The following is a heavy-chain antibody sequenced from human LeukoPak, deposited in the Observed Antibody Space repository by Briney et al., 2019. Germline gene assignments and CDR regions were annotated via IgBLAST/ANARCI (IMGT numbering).Heavy chain of an antibody. CDR3: ARSPAKRVKEDY. V-gene: IGHV4-34*01. CDR2: INHSGST. J-gene: IGHJ4*02. CDR1: GGSLSGYY. Sequence: SETLSLTCAVYGGSLSGYYWSWIRQPPGKGLEWIGEINHSGSTNYNPSLKSRVTISADKSKNQFSLYLTSVTAADTAVYYCARSPAKRVKEDYWGQGILVTVSS.